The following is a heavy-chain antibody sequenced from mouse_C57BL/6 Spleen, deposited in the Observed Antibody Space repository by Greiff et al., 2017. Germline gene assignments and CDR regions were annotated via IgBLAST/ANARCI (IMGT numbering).Heavy chain of an antibody. CDR2: IDPSDSYT. CDR3: ARGAHYSNPFDY. D-gene: IGHD2-5*01. CDR1: GYTFTSYW. Sequence: VQLQQPGAELVRPGTSVKLSCKASGYTFTSYWMHWVKQRPGQGLEWIGVIDPSDSYTNYNQKFKGKATLTVDTSSSTAYMQLSSLTSEDSAVYYCARGAHYSNPFDYWGQGTTLTVSS. J-gene: IGHJ2*01. V-gene: IGHV1-59*01.